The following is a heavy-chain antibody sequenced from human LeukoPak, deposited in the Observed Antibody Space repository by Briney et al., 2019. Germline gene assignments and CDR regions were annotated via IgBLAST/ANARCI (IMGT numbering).Heavy chain of an antibody. CDR1: GFTFTSYA. Sequence: GGSLRLSCAASGFTFTSYAMSWIRQAPGKGLEWVSAINGGGENTYYGDSVKGRFTISRDNSKNTLYPQMNSLRAEDTATYYCARPRAMTTGVGRYFDLWGRGTLVTVSS. D-gene: IGHD1-1*01. J-gene: IGHJ2*01. V-gene: IGHV3-23*01. CDR3: ARPRAMTTGVGRYFDL. CDR2: INGGGENT.